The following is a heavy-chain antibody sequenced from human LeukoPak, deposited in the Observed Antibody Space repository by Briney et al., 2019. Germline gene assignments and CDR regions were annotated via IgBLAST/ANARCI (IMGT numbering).Heavy chain of an antibody. CDR2: NSGSGGST. CDR1: GFTFSSYA. V-gene: IGHV3-23*01. CDR3: AKDLGYYYYMDV. Sequence: GGSLRLSCAASGFTFSSYAMSWVRQAPGKGLEWVSANSGSGGSTYYADSVKGRFTISRDNSKNTLYLQMNSLRAEDTAVYYCAKDLGYYYYMDVWGKGTTVIVSS. J-gene: IGHJ6*03.